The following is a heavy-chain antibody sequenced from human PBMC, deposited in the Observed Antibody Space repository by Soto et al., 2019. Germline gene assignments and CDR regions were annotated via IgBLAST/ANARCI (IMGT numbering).Heavy chain of an antibody. CDR2: IYYSGST. Sequence: SKTLSLACTVSVGSISSYYWSWIRQPPGKGLEWIGYIYYSGSTNYNPSLKSRVTISVDTSKNQFSLKLSSVTAADTAVYYCARRYCSSTSCYEYGMDVWGQGTTVTVSS. D-gene: IGHD2-2*01. CDR3: ARRYCSSTSCYEYGMDV. J-gene: IGHJ6*02. V-gene: IGHV4-59*01. CDR1: VGSISSYY.